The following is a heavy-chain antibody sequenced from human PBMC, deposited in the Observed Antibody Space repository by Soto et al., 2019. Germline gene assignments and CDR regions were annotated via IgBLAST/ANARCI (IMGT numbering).Heavy chain of an antibody. CDR2: ISYDGSNK. CDR1: GFTFSSYA. Sequence: GGSLRLSCAASGFTFSSYAMHWVRQAPGKGLEWVAVISYDGSNKYYADSVKGRFTISRDNSKNTLYLQMNSLRAEDTAVYYCARADVVLMVYYFDYWGQGTLVTVSS. CDR3: ARADVVLMVYYFDY. J-gene: IGHJ4*02. D-gene: IGHD2-8*01. V-gene: IGHV3-30-3*01.